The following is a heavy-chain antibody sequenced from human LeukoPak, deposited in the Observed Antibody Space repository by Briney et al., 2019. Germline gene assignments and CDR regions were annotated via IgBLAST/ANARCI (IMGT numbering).Heavy chain of an antibody. CDR3: ARARGGYSYGSFDY. V-gene: IGHV3-64*01. CDR2: VSSNGGST. D-gene: IGHD5-18*01. J-gene: IGHJ4*02. CDR1: GFTFSSYA. Sequence: PGGSLRLSCAASGFTFSSYAMHWVRQAPGKGLEYVSAVSSNGGSTYYANSVKGRFTISRDNSQNTLYLQMGSLRAEDMAVYYCARARGGYSYGSFDYWGQGTLVTVSS.